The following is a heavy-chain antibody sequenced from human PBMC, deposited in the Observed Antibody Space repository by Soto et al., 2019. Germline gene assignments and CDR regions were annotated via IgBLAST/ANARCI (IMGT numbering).Heavy chain of an antibody. CDR2: INAGNGNT. CDR1: GYTFTSYA. Sequence: ASVKVSCKASGYTFTSYAMHWVRQAPGQRLEWMGWINAGNGNTKYSQKFQGRVTITRDTSAGTAYMELSSLRSEDTAVYYCAGAESSIAALDIWGQGTMVTVSS. CDR3: AGAESSIAALDI. V-gene: IGHV1-3*01. J-gene: IGHJ3*02. D-gene: IGHD6-6*01.